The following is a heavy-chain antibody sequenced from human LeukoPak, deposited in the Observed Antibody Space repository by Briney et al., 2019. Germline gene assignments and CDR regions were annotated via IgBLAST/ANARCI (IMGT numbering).Heavy chain of an antibody. CDR1: GGSISSSSYY. CDR2: IYYSGST. J-gene: IGHJ6*03. CDR3: ARARPGEWSLGIAAAGPYYMDV. V-gene: IGHV4-39*07. D-gene: IGHD6-13*01. Sequence: SETLSLTCTVSGGSISSSSYYWGWIRQPPGKGLEWIGSIYYSGSTYYNPSLKSRVTISVDTSKNQFSLKLSSVTAADTAVYYCARARPGEWSLGIAAAGPYYMDVWGKGTTVTVSS.